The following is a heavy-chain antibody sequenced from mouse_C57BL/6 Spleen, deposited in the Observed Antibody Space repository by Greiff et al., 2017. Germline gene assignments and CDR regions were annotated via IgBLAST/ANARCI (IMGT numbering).Heavy chain of an antibody. CDR2: INPSTGGT. Sequence: EVQLQQSGPELVKPGASVKISCKASGYSFTGYYMNWVKQSPEKSLEWIGEINPSTGGTTYNQKFKAKATLTVDKSSSTAYMQLKSLTSEDSAVYYCARVGGLRRYFDYWGQGTTLTVSS. CDR1: GYSFTGYY. CDR3: ARVGGLRRYFDY. J-gene: IGHJ2*01. V-gene: IGHV1-42*01. D-gene: IGHD2-4*01.